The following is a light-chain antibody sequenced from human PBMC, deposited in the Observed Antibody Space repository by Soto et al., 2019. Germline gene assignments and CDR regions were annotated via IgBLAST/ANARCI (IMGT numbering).Light chain of an antibody. J-gene: IGKJ1*01. CDR1: QSISIY. CDR2: AAS. V-gene: IGKV1-39*01. CDR3: QQSYSHPRT. Sequence: DIPMTQSPSSLSTSVGDRVTITCRASQSISIYLNWYQQRPGKAPKLLIYAASSLQSGVPSRFSGSGSGTDFTLTISTLQPEDFATYYCQQSYSHPRTFGQGTKVDIK.